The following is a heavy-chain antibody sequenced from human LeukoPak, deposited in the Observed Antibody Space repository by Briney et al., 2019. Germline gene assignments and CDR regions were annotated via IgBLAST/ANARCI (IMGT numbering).Heavy chain of an antibody. Sequence: ASVKVSCKASGYSFTCYYMHWVRQAPGQGLEWMGWINTNTGNPTYAQGFTGRFVFSLDTSVSTAYLQISSLKAEDTAVYYCARVLAVAEIYWFDPWGQGTLVTVSS. CDR2: INTNTGNP. D-gene: IGHD6-19*01. CDR3: ARVLAVAEIYWFDP. V-gene: IGHV7-4-1*02. CDR1: GYSFTCYY. J-gene: IGHJ5*02.